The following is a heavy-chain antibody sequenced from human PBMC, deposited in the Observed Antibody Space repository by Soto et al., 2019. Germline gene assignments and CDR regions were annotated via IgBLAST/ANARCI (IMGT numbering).Heavy chain of an antibody. CDR3: ARDRYSYYDFWSGSLPYYYYGMDV. V-gene: IGHV3-7*01. CDR1: GFTFNSND. CDR2: INQDGSEK. J-gene: IGHJ6*02. D-gene: IGHD3-3*01. Sequence: GGSLRLSCAVSGFTFNSNDMTWVRQAPGKGLEWVANINQDGSEKQYVESVRGRFTISRDNDKNSLYLQMNRLRVEDTAVYYCARDRYSYYDFWSGSLPYYYYGMDVWGQGTTVTVSS.